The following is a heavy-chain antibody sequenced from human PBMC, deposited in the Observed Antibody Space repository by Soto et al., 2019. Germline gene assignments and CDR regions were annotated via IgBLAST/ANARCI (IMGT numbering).Heavy chain of an antibody. Sequence: EVQLVESGGDLVQPAGSLRLSCAASGFTFSGHWMHWVRQVPGKGLEWVSRINTDGGSSAYADSVKGRFTISRDNAKNTLYLQMKGLRAEDTAVYYCAREAGYCSRTSCYRRAFDTWCQGTTVTVSS. CDR1: GFTFSGHW. J-gene: IGHJ3*02. CDR3: AREAGYCSRTSCYRRAFDT. D-gene: IGHD2-2*01. CDR2: INTDGGSS. V-gene: IGHV3-74*03.